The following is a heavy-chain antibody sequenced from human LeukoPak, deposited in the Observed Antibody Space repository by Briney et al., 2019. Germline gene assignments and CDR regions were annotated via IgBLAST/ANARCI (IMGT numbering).Heavy chain of an antibody. CDR3: ARDGAAAADLSAEYFQH. CDR2: ISGSGGST. Sequence: GGSLRLSCAASGFTFSSYAMSWVRQAPGKGLEWVSAISGSGGSTYYADSVKGRFTISRDNSKNTLYLQMNSLRAEDTAVYYCARDGAAAADLSAEYFQHWGQGTLVTVSS. CDR1: GFTFSSYA. J-gene: IGHJ1*01. V-gene: IGHV3-23*01. D-gene: IGHD6-13*01.